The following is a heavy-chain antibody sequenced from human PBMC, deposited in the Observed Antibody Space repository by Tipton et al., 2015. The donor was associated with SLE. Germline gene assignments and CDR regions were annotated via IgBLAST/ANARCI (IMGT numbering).Heavy chain of an antibody. Sequence: TLSLTCAVYGGSFSGYYWSWIRQPPGKGLEWIGEINHSGSTNYNPSLKSRVTISVDTSKSQFSLKLSSVTAADTAVYYCARYRAAGYFDYRGQGTLVTVSS. CDR1: GGSFSGYY. V-gene: IGHV4-34*01. CDR2: INHSGST. J-gene: IGHJ4*02. CDR3: ARYRAAGYFDY. D-gene: IGHD6-13*01.